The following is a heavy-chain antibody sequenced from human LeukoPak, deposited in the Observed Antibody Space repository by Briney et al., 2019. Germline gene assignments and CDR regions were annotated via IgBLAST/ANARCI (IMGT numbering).Heavy chain of an antibody. Sequence: GGSLRLSCAASGFTFSSYAMHWVRQAPSKGLEWVAVISYDGSNKYYADSVKGRFTISRDNSKNTLYLQMNSLRAEDTAVYYCARSLDIVGAQFLTPFVYWGQGTLVTVSS. J-gene: IGHJ4*02. CDR2: ISYDGSNK. V-gene: IGHV3-30-3*01. D-gene: IGHD1-26*01. CDR1: GFTFSSYA. CDR3: ARSLDIVGAQFLTPFVY.